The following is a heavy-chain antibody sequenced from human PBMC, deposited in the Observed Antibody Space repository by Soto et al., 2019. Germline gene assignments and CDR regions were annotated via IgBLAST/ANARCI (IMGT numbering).Heavy chain of an antibody. CDR2: IIPIFGTA. J-gene: IGHJ3*02. CDR1: GGTFSSYA. D-gene: IGHD5-12*01. Sequence: GASVKVSCKASGGTFSSYAISWVRQAPGQGLEWMGGIIPIFGTANYAQKFQGRVTITADKSTSTAYMELSSLRSEDTAVYYCARDEEMATPNAFDIWGQGTMVTVSS. V-gene: IGHV1-69*06. CDR3: ARDEEMATPNAFDI.